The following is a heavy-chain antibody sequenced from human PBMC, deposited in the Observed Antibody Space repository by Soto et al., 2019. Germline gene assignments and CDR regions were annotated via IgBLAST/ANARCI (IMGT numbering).Heavy chain of an antibody. J-gene: IGHJ5*02. CDR3: ARDWDSSGLFDP. CDR1: GASITTYY. CDR2: ISYSGST. D-gene: IGHD3-10*01. Sequence: SETLFLTCSVSGASITTYYWSWIRQPPGKGLEWIGSISYSGSTKYNPSLESRVMISLDTSKNQFSLRLTSVTAADTALYYCARDWDSSGLFDPWGQGALVTVSS. V-gene: IGHV4-59*01.